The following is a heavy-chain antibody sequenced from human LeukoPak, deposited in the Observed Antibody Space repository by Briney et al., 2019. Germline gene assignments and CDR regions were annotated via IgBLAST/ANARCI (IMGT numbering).Heavy chain of an antibody. J-gene: IGHJ6*03. D-gene: IGHD1-1*01. Sequence: PSETLSLTCTVSGASISSRSYYWGWIRQPPGKELEWIGSIYYSGSPNYYNPSLKSRVTISLDTSKNQFSLKLNSVTAADTADYYCARLLPRTGTTAYYFHNDMDVWGKGTTVTISS. CDR2: IYYSGSPN. CDR3: ARLLPRTGTTAYYFHNDMDV. V-gene: IGHV4-39*07. CDR1: GASISSRSYY.